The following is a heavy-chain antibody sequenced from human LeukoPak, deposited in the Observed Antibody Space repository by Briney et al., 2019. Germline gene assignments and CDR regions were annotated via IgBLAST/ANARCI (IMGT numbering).Heavy chain of an antibody. V-gene: IGHV4-30-2*01. D-gene: IGHD6-19*01. Sequence: KTSETLSLTCTVSGVSISSGGYYWSWIRQPPGKGLEWIGYIYHSGSTYYNPSLKSRVTISVDRSKNQFSLKLSSVTAADTAVYYCARVGGWSEGYWGQGTLVTVSS. CDR2: IYHSGST. CDR3: ARVGGWSEGY. CDR1: GVSISSGGYY. J-gene: IGHJ4*02.